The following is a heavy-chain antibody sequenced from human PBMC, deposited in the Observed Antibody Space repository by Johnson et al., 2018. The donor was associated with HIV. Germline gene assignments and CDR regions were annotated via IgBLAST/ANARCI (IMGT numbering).Heavy chain of an antibody. V-gene: IGHV3-30*04. Sequence: VQLVESGGGLVQPGGSLRVSCAASGFTFSNFAMHWVRQAPGKGLEWVVVISYDGSNKYFADSVKGRFTISRDNSKNTLYLQMNSLRAEDTAVYYCARFPPGGNYYFDIWGQGTMVTVSS. J-gene: IGHJ3*02. CDR1: GFTFSNFA. CDR3: ARFPPGGNYYFDI. D-gene: IGHD1-26*01. CDR2: ISYDGSNK.